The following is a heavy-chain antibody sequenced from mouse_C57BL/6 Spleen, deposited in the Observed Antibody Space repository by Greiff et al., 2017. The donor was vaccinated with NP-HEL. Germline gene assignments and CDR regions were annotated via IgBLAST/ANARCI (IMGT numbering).Heavy chain of an antibody. V-gene: IGHV1-15*01. D-gene: IGHD1-1*01. CDR1: GYTFTDYE. J-gene: IGHJ3*01. CDR3: HYYDGRGGFAY. Sequence: VQLQQSGAELVRPGASVTLSCKASGYTFTDYEMHWVKQTPVHGLEWIGAIDPETGGTAYNQKFKGKAILTADKSSSTAYMELRSLTSEDSAVYYCHYYDGRGGFAYWGQGTLVPVSA. CDR2: IDPETGGT.